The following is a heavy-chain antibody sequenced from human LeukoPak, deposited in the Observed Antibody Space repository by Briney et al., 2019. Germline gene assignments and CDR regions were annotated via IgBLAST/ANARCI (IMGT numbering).Heavy chain of an antibody. CDR1: GDSISGYC. D-gene: IGHD3-10*01. CDR3: TRDLGGGWFDP. Sequence: PSETLSLTCTVSGDSISGYCWSWIRQPAGEGLEWIGRIQTSGTTNYNPSLKSRITVSVDTSRNQISLKLTFVTAADTAVYYCTRDLGGGWFDPWGQGAPVTVSS. J-gene: IGHJ5*02. CDR2: IQTSGTT. V-gene: IGHV4-4*07.